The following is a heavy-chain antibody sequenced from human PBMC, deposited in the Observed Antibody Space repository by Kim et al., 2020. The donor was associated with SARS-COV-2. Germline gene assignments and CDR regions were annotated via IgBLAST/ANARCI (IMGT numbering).Heavy chain of an antibody. D-gene: IGHD3-22*01. V-gene: IGHV4-39*02. CDR3: GRPNVDSSGYSGGFDV. Sequence: SETLSLTCTVSSGSISSSSDYWGWVRQPPGKGLEWIGSIYHGANTYYNPSLQSRVAISVDTSKNNFSLRLTSVTAADTAVYYCGRPNVDSSGYSGGFDVWGQGTKVTVSS. CDR2: IYHGANT. CDR1: SGSISSSSDY. J-gene: IGHJ3*01.